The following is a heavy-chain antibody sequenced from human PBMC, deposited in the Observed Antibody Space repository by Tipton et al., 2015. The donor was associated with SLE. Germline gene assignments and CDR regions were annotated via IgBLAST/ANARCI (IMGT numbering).Heavy chain of an antibody. J-gene: IGHJ4*02. CDR2: IFYGRDT. V-gene: IGHV4-59*08. D-gene: IGHD1-26*01. CDR3: ARGGGSYYDY. CDR1: GASISSHY. Sequence: TLSLTCTVSGASISSHYWNWIRQTPGEGLEWIGYIFYGRDTNYNPSLKSRVTLSSDTPKNQFSLRVRSVTAADTAVYYCARGGGSYYDYWGQGTLVTVSS.